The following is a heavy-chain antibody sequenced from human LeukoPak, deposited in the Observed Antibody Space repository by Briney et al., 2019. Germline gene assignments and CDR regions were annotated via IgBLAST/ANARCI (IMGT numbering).Heavy chain of an antibody. V-gene: IGHV3-30*04. CDR1: GFTFSNYA. J-gene: IGHJ4*02. Sequence: GGSLRLSCTASGFTFSNYAMDWVRQAPGKGLEWVALVLYDGTDKYYADSVKGRFTISRDNSKSTLYLQMNSLRAEDTAVYYCARDANSIVVVVELPDYWGQGTLVTVSS. CDR3: ARDANSIVVVVELPDY. D-gene: IGHD2-15*01. CDR2: VLYDGTDK.